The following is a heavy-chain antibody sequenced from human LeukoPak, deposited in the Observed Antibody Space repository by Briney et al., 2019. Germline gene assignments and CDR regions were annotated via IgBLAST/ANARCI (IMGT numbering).Heavy chain of an antibody. CDR3: ARVIVTHNWFDP. V-gene: IGHV1-2*02. J-gene: IGHJ5*02. D-gene: IGHD4-11*01. CDR2: INPNSGGT. CDR1: GYTFTGYY. Sequence: ASVKVSCKASGYTFTGYYMHWVRQAPGQGLEWMGWINPNSGGTNYAQKFQGRVTMTRDTSISTAYMELSRLRSDDTAVYYCARVIVTHNWFDPWGQGTLVTVSS.